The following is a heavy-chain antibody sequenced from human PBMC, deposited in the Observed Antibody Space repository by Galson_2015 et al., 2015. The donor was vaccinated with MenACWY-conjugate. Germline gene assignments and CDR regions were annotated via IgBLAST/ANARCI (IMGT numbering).Heavy chain of an antibody. CDR1: GYTSTTDS. D-gene: IGHD2-15*01. V-gene: IGHV1-46*01. J-gene: IGHJ4*02. CDR3: AGGNSSGGRGDFDY. Sequence: SVKVSCKASGYTSTTDSIHWVRQAPGQGLEWMGRINPSSGTTTYAQKFQGRVTMTRDTSYMELYSLRSEDTAVYYCAGGNSSGGRGDFDYWGQGTLVTVSS. CDR2: INPSSGTT.